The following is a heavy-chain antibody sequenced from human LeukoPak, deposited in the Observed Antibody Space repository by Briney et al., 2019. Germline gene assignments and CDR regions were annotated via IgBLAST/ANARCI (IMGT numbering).Heavy chain of an antibody. Sequence: GASVKVSCKASGYTFTSYDINWVRQATGQGLEWMGWMNPNSGNTGYAQKFQGRVTMTRNTSISTAYMELSSLGSEDTAVYYCARVGYDILTGYYGYFDYWGQGTLVTVSS. CDR2: MNPNSGNT. D-gene: IGHD3-9*01. J-gene: IGHJ4*02. CDR3: ARVGYDILTGYYGYFDY. CDR1: GYTFTSYD. V-gene: IGHV1-8*01.